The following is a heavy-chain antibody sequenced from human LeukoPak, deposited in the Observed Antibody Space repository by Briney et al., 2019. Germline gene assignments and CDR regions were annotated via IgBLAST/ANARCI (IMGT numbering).Heavy chain of an antibody. CDR2: IYYSGST. J-gene: IGHJ4*02. CDR3: ATYGYSGSPEFV. D-gene: IGHD1-26*01. CDR1: GGSISSSSYY. V-gene: IGHV4-39*07. Sequence: SETLSLTCTVSGGSISSSSYYWGWIRQPPGKGLEWIGSIYYSGSTYYNPSLKSRVTISVDTSKNQFSLKLSSVTAADTAVYYCATYGYSGSPEFVWGQGTLVTVSS.